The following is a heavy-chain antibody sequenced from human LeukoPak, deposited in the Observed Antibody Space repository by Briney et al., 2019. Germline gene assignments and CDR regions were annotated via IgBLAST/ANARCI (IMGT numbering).Heavy chain of an antibody. J-gene: IGHJ4*02. CDR1: GFTFSSHG. V-gene: IGHV3-33*01. Sequence: GGSLRLSCAASGFTFSSHGFHWVRQAPGKGPEWVAVIWYDGSKKYYTESVKGRFTISRDDSKNTLYLEMNSLRAEDTAVYYCARDVGNFDSGSAHFDYWGQGTLVTVPS. D-gene: IGHD3-10*01. CDR2: IWYDGSKK. CDR3: ARDVGNFDSGSAHFDY.